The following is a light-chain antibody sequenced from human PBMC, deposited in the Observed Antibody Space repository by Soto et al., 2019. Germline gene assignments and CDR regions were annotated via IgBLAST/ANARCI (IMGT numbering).Light chain of an antibody. J-gene: IGKJ1*01. V-gene: IGKV1-39*01. CDR2: GAT. CDR1: QGISSF. Sequence: DIKLTQSPSSRSASVGERVTITCRASQGISSFLAWYQQEPGKAPKLLISGATTLQSGVPSRFSGSGSGTNFTLTISSLQPEDFATYYCQQSFSTLGWKFGQGTKVDIK. CDR3: QQSFSTLGWK.